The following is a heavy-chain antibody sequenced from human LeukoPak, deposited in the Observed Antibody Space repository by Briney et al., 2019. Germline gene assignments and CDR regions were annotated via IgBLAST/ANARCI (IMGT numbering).Heavy chain of an antibody. CDR1: GFTFSSYT. Sequence: GRSLRLSCAASGFTFSSYTMNWVRQAPGKGLEWVSLISSSSSYIFYADSVKGRFTISRGNAKKSLYLQMNSLRAEDTAVYYCARPLSGTTDFDYWGQGTLVTVSS. D-gene: IGHD1-20*01. J-gene: IGHJ4*02. V-gene: IGHV3-21*01. CDR2: ISSSSSYI. CDR3: ARPLSGTTDFDY.